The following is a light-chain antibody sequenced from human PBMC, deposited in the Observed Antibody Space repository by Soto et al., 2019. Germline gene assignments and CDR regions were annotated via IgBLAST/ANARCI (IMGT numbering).Light chain of an antibody. Sequence: DIVMTQSPDSLAVSLGERATINCKSSQSVLYSSNNKNYLTWYQQKPGQPPKLLIYWASTRATGIPARFSGSGSGTEFTLTISSLQSEDFAVYYCQQYNNWPLTFGGGTKVEIK. J-gene: IGKJ4*01. CDR1: QSVLYSSNNKNY. CDR3: QQYNNWPLT. CDR2: WAS. V-gene: IGKV4-1*01.